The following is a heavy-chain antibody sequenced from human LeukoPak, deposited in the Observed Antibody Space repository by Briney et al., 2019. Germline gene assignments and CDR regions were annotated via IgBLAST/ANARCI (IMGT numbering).Heavy chain of an antibody. CDR2: TYYRSKWYN. D-gene: IGHD6-13*01. CDR3: ARDFPVISRYSSSSRGSGFDP. J-gene: IGHJ5*02. CDR1: GDSVSSNSAA. Sequence: SQTLSLTCAISGDSVSSNSAAWNWIRQSPSRGLEWLGRTYYRSKWYNDYAVSVKSRITINPDTSKNQFSLQLNSVTPEDTAVYYCARDFPVISRYSSSSRGSGFDPWGQGTLVTVSS. V-gene: IGHV6-1*01.